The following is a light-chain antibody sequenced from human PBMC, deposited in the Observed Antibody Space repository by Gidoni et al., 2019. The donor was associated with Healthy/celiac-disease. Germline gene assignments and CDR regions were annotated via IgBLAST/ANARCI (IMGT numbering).Light chain of an antibody. CDR3: QQSYSTLMCS. J-gene: IGKJ2*04. CDR1: QSISSY. Sequence: DIQMTQSPSSLSASVGDRVTITCRASQSISSYLNWYQQKPGKAPKLLIYAASSLQSGVPSRFSGSGSGTDVTLTISSLQPEDFATYYCQQSYSTLMCSFGQGTKLEIK. CDR2: AAS. V-gene: IGKV1-39*01.